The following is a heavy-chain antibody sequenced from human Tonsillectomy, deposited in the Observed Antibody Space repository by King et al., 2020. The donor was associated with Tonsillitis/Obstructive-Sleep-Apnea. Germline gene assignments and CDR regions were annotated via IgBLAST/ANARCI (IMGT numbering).Heavy chain of an antibody. V-gene: IGHV1-18*01. CDR2: ISAYSGNT. Sequence: QLVQSEAEVKKPGASVKVSCKASGYTFTSYGISWVRQAPGQGLEWMGWISAYSGNTNYAQKVQGRVTMTTDTSTSTASMELGSLRSDDTAVYYCARRTGGSGRFDALDIWGQGTTVTVSS. CDR1: GYTFTSYG. J-gene: IGHJ3*02. CDR3: ARRTGGSGRFDALDI. D-gene: IGHD3-10*01.